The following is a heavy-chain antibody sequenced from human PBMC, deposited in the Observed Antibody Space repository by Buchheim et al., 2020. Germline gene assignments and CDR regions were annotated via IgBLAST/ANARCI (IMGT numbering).Heavy chain of an antibody. Sequence: QVQVVESGGGVVQPGWSLRLSCAASRFTFGDYAMHWVRQAPGKGLEWVAVISHDGSNQYHADSVKGRFTISRDNSKTTLYLQMNSLRAEDSAIYYCVSQSAFEQRSWGIFDFWGQGTL. CDR1: RFTFGDYA. CDR3: VSQSAFEQRSWGIFDF. CDR2: ISHDGSNQ. D-gene: IGHD3-16*01. V-gene: IGHV3-30-3*01. J-gene: IGHJ4*02.